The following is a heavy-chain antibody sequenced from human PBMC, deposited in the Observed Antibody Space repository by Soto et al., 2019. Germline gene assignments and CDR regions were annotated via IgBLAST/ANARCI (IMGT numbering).Heavy chain of an antibody. Sequence: EVQLVESGGGLVQPGGSLRLSCAASGFTFSSYWMSWVRQAPGKGLEWVANIKQDGSEKYYVDSGKGRFTISRDNAKNSLNLQMNSLRAEDTAVYYCARDEREWGSGSYYTTPDYWGQGTLVTVSS. J-gene: IGHJ4*02. CDR1: GFTFSSYW. CDR2: IKQDGSEK. CDR3: ARDEREWGSGSYYTTPDY. V-gene: IGHV3-7*01. D-gene: IGHD3-10*01.